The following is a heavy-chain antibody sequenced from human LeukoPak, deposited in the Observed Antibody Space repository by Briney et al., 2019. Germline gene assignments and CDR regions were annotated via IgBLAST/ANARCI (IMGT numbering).Heavy chain of an antibody. CDR3: AKGAYYGD. D-gene: IGHD3-3*01. J-gene: IGHJ4*02. V-gene: IGHV3-48*04. CDR2: ISSSSTI. CDR1: GFTFSSYS. Sequence: GGSLRLFCAASGFTFSSYSMNWVRQAPGKGLEWVSYISSSSTIYYAASVKGRFTISKDNSKNTLYLQMNSRRAEDTAVYYCAKGAYYGDWGQGTLVTVSS.